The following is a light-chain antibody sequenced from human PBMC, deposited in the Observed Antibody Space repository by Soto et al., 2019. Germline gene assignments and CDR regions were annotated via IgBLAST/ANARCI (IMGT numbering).Light chain of an antibody. J-gene: IGKJ1*01. Sequence: EIVMTQSPATLSVPPGERATLSCRPSQSVSSNLAWYQQKPGQAPRLLIYGASTRATGIPARFSGSGSGTEFTLTISSLQSEDFAVYYCQQYNNWPRTFGQGTKVDIK. CDR2: GAS. V-gene: IGKV3-15*01. CDR3: QQYNNWPRT. CDR1: QSVSSN.